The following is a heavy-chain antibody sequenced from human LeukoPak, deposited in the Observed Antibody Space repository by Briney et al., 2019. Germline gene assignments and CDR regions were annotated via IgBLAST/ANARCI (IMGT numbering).Heavy chain of an antibody. CDR2: ISYDGSNK. V-gene: IGHV3-30-3*01. CDR3: ARELSRTGAFDY. Sequence: PGGSLRLSCAASGFTFSSYWMNWARQAPGKGLEWVAVISYDGSNKYYADSVKGRFTIFRDNAKNSLYLQMNNLRAEDTAVYYCARELSRTGAFDYWGQGTLVTVSS. J-gene: IGHJ4*02. CDR1: GFTFSSYW. D-gene: IGHD3-10*01.